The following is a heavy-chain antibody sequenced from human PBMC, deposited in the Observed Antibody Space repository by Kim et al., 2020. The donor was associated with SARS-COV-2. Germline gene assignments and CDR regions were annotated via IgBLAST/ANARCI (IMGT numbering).Heavy chain of an antibody. CDR3: ERTTGFLERLKPLEY. V-gene: IGHV1-2*06. CDR2: INPNSGGT. D-gene: IGHD3-3*01. J-gene: IGHJ4*02. Sequence: ASVKVSCKASGYTFTGYYMHWVRQAPGQGLEWMGRINPNSGGTNYAQKFQGRGTMTRDTSISTAYMELSRLRSDDTAVYYCERTTGFLERLKPLEYWGQGTLVTVSS. CDR1: GYTFTGYY.